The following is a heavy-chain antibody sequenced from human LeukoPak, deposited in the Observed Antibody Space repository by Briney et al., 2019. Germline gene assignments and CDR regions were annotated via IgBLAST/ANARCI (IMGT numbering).Heavy chain of an antibody. J-gene: IGHJ3*02. V-gene: IGHV4-59*01. CDR2: IYYSGST. CDR3: ARGYSGYLGAFDI. CDR1: GGSISSYY. D-gene: IGHD5-12*01. Sequence: SETLSLTYTISGGSISSYYWSWIRQPPGKGLEWIAYIYYSGSTNYNPSLKSRVTISVDKSKNQFSLKLSSVTAADTAVYYCARGYSGYLGAFDIWGQGTMVTVSS.